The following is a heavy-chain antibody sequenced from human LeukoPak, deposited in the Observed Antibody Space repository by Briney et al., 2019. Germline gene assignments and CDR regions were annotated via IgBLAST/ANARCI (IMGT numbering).Heavy chain of an antibody. CDR2: IYHSGST. CDR3: ARANIAVAGNNAFDI. V-gene: IGHV4-4*02. Sequence: PSGTLSLTCAVSGGSISSSNWWSWVRQPPGKGLEWIGEIYHSGSTNYNPSLKSRVTISVDKSKNQFSLKLSSVTAADTAVYYCARANIAVAGNNAFDIWGQGTMVTVSS. J-gene: IGHJ3*02. D-gene: IGHD6-19*01. CDR1: GGSISSSNW.